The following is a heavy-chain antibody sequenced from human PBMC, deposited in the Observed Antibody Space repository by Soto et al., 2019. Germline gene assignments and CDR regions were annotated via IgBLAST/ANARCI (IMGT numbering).Heavy chain of an antibody. CDR1: GFTFSSYW. Sequence: EVQLVESGGGLVQPGGSLRLSCAASGFTFSSYWMSWVRQAPGKGLEWVANIKQDGSEKYYVDSVKSRFTISRDNAKHALYLQMNSLRAEDTAVYYCARDRRPLWLVYLGYWGQGTLVAV. CDR3: ARDRRPLWLVYLGY. D-gene: IGHD5-18*01. J-gene: IGHJ4*02. V-gene: IGHV3-7*05. CDR2: IKQDGSEK.